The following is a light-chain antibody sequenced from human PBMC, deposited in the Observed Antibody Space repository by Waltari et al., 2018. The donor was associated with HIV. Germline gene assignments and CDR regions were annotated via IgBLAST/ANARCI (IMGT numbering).Light chain of an antibody. CDR1: IANVGASH. Sequence: QSVMTQPPSVSAAPGQEVPISCSGGIANVGASHVSRYQQGPGEAPKRLMYENKKRPSGIPDRFSGSQSGTSATLDITGLQTGDEADYYCGTWDSSLSAYVFGTGTKVPVL. J-gene: IGLJ1*01. CDR3: GTWDSSLSAYV. V-gene: IGLV1-51*02. CDR2: ENK.